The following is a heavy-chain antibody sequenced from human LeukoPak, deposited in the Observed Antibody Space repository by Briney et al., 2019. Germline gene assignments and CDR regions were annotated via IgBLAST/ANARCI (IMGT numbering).Heavy chain of an antibody. V-gene: IGHV3-21*01. CDR1: GFTVSSNY. CDR3: ARDFRYYDSSGHPGTDAFDI. D-gene: IGHD3-22*01. Sequence: GGSLRLSCAASGFTVSSNYMSWVRQAPGKGLEWVSSISSSSSYIYYADSVKGRFTISRDNAKNSLYLQMNSLRAEDTAVYYCARDFRYYDSSGHPGTDAFDIWGQGTLVTVSS. CDR2: ISSSSSYI. J-gene: IGHJ3*02.